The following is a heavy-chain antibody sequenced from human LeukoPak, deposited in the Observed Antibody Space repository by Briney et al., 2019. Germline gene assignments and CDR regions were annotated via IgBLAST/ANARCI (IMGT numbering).Heavy chain of an antibody. CDR1: GFTFSSLA. CDR3: AKDLSDPPKFDY. D-gene: IGHD3-16*02. J-gene: IGHJ4*02. Sequence: GGSLRLSCAVSGFTFSSLAMSWVRQAPGKGLEWVSAISGSGGSTYYADSVKGRFTISRDNSKNTLYLQMNSLRAEDTAVYYCAKDLSDPPKFDYWGQGTLVTVSS. CDR2: ISGSGGST. V-gene: IGHV3-23*01.